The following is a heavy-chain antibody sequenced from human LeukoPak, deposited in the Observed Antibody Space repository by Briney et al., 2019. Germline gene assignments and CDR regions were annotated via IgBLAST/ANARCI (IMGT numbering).Heavy chain of an antibody. J-gene: IGHJ4*02. CDR1: GGSISSYY. D-gene: IGHD3-16*01. V-gene: IGHV4-59*08. Sequence: PSETLSLTCTVSGGSISSYYWSWIRQPPGKGLEWIGYIYYSGSTNYNPSLKSRVTISVDTSKNQFSLKLSSVTAADTAVYYCARRSSGTEGGYYFDYWGQGTLVTVSS. CDR3: ARRSSGTEGGYYFDY. CDR2: IYYSGST.